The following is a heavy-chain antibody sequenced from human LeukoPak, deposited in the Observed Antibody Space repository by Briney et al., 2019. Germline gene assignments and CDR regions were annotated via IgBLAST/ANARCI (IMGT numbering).Heavy chain of an antibody. CDR3: AKVLRYFMDV. Sequence: PGGPLRLSCAASGFTFSNYAMRWVRQAPGKGLEWVSIITSTGDSTYYADSVKGRFTISRGNSKNTLYLQMNSLRAEDTAVYYCAKVLRYFMDVWGQGTTVTVSS. V-gene: IGHV3-23*01. D-gene: IGHD3-9*01. CDR1: GFTFSNYA. CDR2: ITSTGDST. J-gene: IGHJ6*02.